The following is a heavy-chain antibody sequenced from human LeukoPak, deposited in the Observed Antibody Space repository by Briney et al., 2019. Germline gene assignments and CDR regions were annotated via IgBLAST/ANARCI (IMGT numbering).Heavy chain of an antibody. V-gene: IGHV4-59*01. CDR2: ISYSGST. CDR1: GGSISPYY. CDR3: ARAGSYRLTTTL. D-gene: IGHD4-17*01. J-gene: IGHJ4*02. Sequence: SETLSLTCTVSGGSISPYYWIWIRQPPGEGLEWIGYISYSGSTSFNPSLKSRVTISIHTSTNQLSLALSSVTAADTAAYYCARAGSYRLTTTLWGQGTLVAVSS.